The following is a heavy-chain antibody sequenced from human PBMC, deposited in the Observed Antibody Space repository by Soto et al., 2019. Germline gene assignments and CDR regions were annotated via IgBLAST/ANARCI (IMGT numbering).Heavy chain of an antibody. V-gene: IGHV3-20*04. CDR1: GFTFDDYG. J-gene: IGHJ4*02. CDR3: AKAAAGLDY. CDR2: INRDGRST. Sequence: PGGSLRLSCAASGFTFDDYGMSWVRQAPGKGLEWVSGINRDGRSTGYADSVKGRFTISRDNSKNTLYLQMNSLRAEDTAVYYCAKAAAGLDYWGQGTLVTVSS. D-gene: IGHD6-13*01.